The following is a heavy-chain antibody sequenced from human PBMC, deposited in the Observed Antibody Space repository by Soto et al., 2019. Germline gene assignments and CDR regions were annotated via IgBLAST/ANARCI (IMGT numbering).Heavy chain of an antibody. CDR3: ARDGTMVTHPTFYYYYGMDV. Sequence: GGSLRLSCAASGFTFSSYAMHWVRQAPGKGLEWVAVISYDGSNKYYADSVKGRFTISRDNSKNTLYLQMNSLRAEDTAVYYCARDGTMVTHPTFYYYYGMDVWGQGTTVTVSS. J-gene: IGHJ6*02. CDR1: GFTFSSYA. CDR2: ISYDGSNK. D-gene: IGHD4-17*01. V-gene: IGHV3-30-3*01.